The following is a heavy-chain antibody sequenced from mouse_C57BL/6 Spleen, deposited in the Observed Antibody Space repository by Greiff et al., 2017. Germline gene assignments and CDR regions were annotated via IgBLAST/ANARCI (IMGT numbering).Heavy chain of an antibody. V-gene: IGHV1-42*01. CDR1: GYSFTGYY. CDR2: INPSTGGT. D-gene: IGHD1-1*01. Sequence: VHVKQSGPELVKPGASVKISCKASGYSFTGYYMNWVKQSPEKSLEWIGEINPSTGGTTYNQKFKAKATLTVDKSSSTAYMQLKSLTSEDSAVYYCAGYGDYFDYWGQGTTLTVSS. J-gene: IGHJ2*01. CDR3: AGYGDYFDY.